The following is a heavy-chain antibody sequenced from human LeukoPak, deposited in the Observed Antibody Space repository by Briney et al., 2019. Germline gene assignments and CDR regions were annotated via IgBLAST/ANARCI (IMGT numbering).Heavy chain of an antibody. D-gene: IGHD3-10*01. J-gene: IGHJ4*02. V-gene: IGHV4-59*01. CDR2: IYYSGST. Sequence: SETLSLTCTVPGGSISSYYWSWIRQPPGKGLEWIGYIYYSGSTNYNPSLKSRVTISVDTSKNQFSLKLSSVTAADTAVYYCARSYGSGSYYNHFDYWGQGTLVTVSS. CDR3: ARSYGSGSYYNHFDY. CDR1: GGSISSYY.